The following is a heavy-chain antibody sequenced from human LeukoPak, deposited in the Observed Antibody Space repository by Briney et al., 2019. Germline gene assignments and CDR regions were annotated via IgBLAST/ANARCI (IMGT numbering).Heavy chain of an antibody. Sequence: SETLSLTCTVSGDSIGSNYWSWIRQPPGKGLEWIGYIYTSGSTNYNPSLKSRVTISVDTSKNQFSLKLSSVTAADTAVYYCARTYYYDSSGYDYVAFDIWGQGTMVTVSS. CDR1: GDSIGSNY. V-gene: IGHV4-4*09. CDR3: ARTYYYDSSGYDYVAFDI. J-gene: IGHJ3*02. CDR2: IYTSGST. D-gene: IGHD3-22*01.